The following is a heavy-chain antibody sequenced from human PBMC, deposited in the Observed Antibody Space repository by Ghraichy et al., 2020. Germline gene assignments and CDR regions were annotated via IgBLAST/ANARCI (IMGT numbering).Heavy chain of an antibody. CDR1: GGSVSSGMYY. V-gene: IGHV4-61*01. CDR3: ARGIYDDGGYYPLHHNY. CDR2: IYLGGRP. D-gene: IGHD3-22*01. Sequence: SQTLSLTCAVSGGSVSSGMYYWSWIRQPPGKGLEWIGYIYLGGRPNYNPSFKSRAIISVDTAKNQFSLNLRSVTAADTAMYYCARGIYDDGGYYPLHHNYWGQGTLVTVSS. J-gene: IGHJ4*02.